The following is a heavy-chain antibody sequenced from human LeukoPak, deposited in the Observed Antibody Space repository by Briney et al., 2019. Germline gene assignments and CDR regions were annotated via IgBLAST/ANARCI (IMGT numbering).Heavy chain of an antibody. V-gene: IGHV4-59*01. J-gene: IGHJ5*02. CDR1: GGSISSYY. Sequence: TSETLSLTCTVSGGSISSYYWSWIRQPPGKGLEWIGYIYYSGSTNYNPSLKSRVTISVDTSKNQFSLKLSSVTAADTAVYYCARGDYDSSGHNWFDPWGQGTLVTVSS. CDR2: IYYSGST. CDR3: ARGDYDSSGHNWFDP. D-gene: IGHD3-22*01.